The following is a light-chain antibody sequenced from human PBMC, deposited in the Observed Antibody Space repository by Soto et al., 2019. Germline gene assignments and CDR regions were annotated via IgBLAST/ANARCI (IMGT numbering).Light chain of an antibody. J-gene: IGKJ5*01. CDR3: QQYGSSPIT. CDR2: DAS. Sequence: EIVLTQSPASMSLSPGERATLSCGASESVSYSYVAWYQLKGGLAPRLLIHDASTRPTGIPDRFSGSKSGTDFTLTIRDLEPEDAAMYYWQQYGSSPITFGQGTRLEIK. V-gene: IGKV3D-20*01. CDR1: ESVSYSY.